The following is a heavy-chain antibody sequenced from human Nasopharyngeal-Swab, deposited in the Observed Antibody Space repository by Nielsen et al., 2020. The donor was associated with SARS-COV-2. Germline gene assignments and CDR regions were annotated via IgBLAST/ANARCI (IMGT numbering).Heavy chain of an antibody. CDR1: GFTFSSYA. V-gene: IGHV3-23*01. J-gene: IGHJ4*02. CDR2: ISGSGGST. Sequence: GESLKISCAASGFTFSSYAMSWVRQAPGKGLEWVSAISGSGGSTYYADSVKGRFTISRDNSKNTLYLQMNSLRAEDTAVYYCARGLRGRTDFDYWGQGTPVTVSS. CDR3: ARGLRGRTDFDY. D-gene: IGHD3/OR15-3a*01.